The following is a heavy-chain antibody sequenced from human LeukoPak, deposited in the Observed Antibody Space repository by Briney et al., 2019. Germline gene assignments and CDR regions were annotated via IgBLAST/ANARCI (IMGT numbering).Heavy chain of an antibody. CDR3: ARDRRYYDSSGYSADNWFDP. CDR1: GFTFSSYS. D-gene: IGHD3-22*01. V-gene: IGHV3-21*01. J-gene: IGHJ5*02. CDR2: ISSSSSYI. Sequence: GGSLRLSCAASGFTFSSYSMNWVRQAPGKGLEWVSSISSSSSYIYYAYSVKGRFTISRDNAKNSLYLQMNSLRAEDTAVYYCARDRRYYDSSGYSADNWFDPWGQGTLVTVSS.